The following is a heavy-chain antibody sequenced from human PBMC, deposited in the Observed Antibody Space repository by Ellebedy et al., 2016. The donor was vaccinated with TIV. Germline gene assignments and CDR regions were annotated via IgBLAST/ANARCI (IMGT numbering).Heavy chain of an antibody. CDR1: GYTFTNYA. Sequence: ASVKVSXXASGYTFTNYAIHWVRQAPGQRLEWMGWINAANGDTKCSQKFQGRVTMTEDTSTDTAYMELSSLRSEDTAVYYCATDYPLYSSSSVHYYMDVWGKGTTVTVSS. V-gene: IGHV1-3*01. CDR2: INAANGDT. CDR3: ATDYPLYSSSSVHYYMDV. D-gene: IGHD6-6*01. J-gene: IGHJ6*03.